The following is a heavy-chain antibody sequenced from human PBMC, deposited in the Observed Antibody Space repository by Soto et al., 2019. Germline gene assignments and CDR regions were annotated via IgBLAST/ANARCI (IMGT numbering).Heavy chain of an antibody. CDR2: IKQDGSEK. J-gene: IGHJ1*01. CDR3: ARVPSSLGFQH. CDR1: GLTFSSYW. D-gene: IGHD1-26*01. Sequence: GRSLTLSGAPSGLTFSSYWMRWVRQAPGKGLEWVANIKQDGSEKYYVDSVKGRFTISRDNAKNSLYLQMNSLRAEDTAVYYCARVPSSLGFQHWGQGTLVTVSS. V-gene: IGHV3-7*05.